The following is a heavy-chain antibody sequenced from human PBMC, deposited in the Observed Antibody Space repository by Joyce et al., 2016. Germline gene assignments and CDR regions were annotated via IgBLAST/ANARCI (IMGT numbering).Heavy chain of an antibody. D-gene: IGHD3-10*01. CDR1: GDSFSDTSYY. CDR2: IYNSETT. V-gene: IGHV4-61*01. Sequence: HLQESGPGLVKPSETLSLTCTISGDSFSDTSYYWSWIRQPPGKGLEWLGFIYNSETTHDNPSLGGRFSISAGAAKKQFSLRLTSVTSADTTVYYCATSLPSRVGGFQFFGLDVWGQGTTVIVS. J-gene: IGHJ6*02. CDR3: ATSLPSRVGGFQFFGLDV.